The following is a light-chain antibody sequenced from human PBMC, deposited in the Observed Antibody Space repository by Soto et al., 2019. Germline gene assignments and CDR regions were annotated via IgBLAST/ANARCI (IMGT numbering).Light chain of an antibody. CDR3: QQSYSTPFT. V-gene: IGKV1-39*01. Sequence: DIQMTQSPSSLSASVGDRVTITCRASQSISSYLNWYQQKPVKAPKLLIYAASSLQSGVPSRFSGSGSGTDFTLTISSLQPEDFATYYCQQSYSTPFTFGGGTKVEIK. CDR2: AAS. J-gene: IGKJ4*01. CDR1: QSISSY.